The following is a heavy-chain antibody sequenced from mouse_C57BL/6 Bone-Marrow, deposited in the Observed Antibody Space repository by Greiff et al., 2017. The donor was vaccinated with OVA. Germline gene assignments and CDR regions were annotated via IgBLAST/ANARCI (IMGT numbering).Heavy chain of an antibody. J-gene: IGHJ4*01. CDR3: ARYSNYGGGFAMDY. Sequence: EVQRVESGGGLVQPGESLKLSCESNEYEFPSHDMSWVRKTPEKRLEFVAAINSDGGSTYYPDTMERRFIISRDNTKKTLYLQMSSLRSEDTALYYCARYSNYGGGFAMDYWGQGTSVTVSS. D-gene: IGHD2-5*01. V-gene: IGHV5-2*01. CDR2: INSDGGST. CDR1: EYEFPSHD.